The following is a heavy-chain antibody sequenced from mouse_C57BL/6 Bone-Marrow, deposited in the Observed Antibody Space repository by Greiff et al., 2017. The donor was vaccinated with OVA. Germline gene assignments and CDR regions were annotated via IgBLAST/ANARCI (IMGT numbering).Heavy chain of an antibody. D-gene: IGHD3-2*02. V-gene: IGHV2-2*01. Sequence: QVQLKESGPGLVQPSQSLSITCTVSGFSLTSYGVHWVRQSPGKGLEWLGVIWSGGSTASNAAFISRLSISKDNSKSQVFFTMNSLQADDTAIYYCARESPFRLPLDYWGQGTTLTVSS. CDR2: IWSGGST. CDR3: ARESPFRLPLDY. J-gene: IGHJ2*01. CDR1: GFSLTSYG.